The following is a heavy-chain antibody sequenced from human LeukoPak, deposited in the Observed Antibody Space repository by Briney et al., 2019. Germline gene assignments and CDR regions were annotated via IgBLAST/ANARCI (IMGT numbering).Heavy chain of an antibody. CDR2: IWYDGTNR. CDR3: ARQTTVATDC. Sequence: GGSLRLSCAASEFTFSSYWMSWVRQAPGKGLEWVALIWYDGTNRYYADSVKGRFTISRDNSNNTLYLQMNSLRVEDTAVYYCARQTTVATDCWGQGTLVTVSS. CDR1: EFTFSSYW. J-gene: IGHJ4*02. V-gene: IGHV3-33*08. D-gene: IGHD4-23*01.